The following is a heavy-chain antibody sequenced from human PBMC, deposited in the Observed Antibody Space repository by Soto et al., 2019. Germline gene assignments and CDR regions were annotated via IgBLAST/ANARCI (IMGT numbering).Heavy chain of an antibody. CDR1: GFDFSTYA. V-gene: IGHV3-23*01. Sequence: EVHLLESGGTLIQPGGSLRLSCAASGFDFSTYAMTWVRQAPGKGLEWVSGITYSGDTTYYADSVKGRFTISRDNFKNTLYLQLNSLRPDDTAMYSCEKDWHGTISVTSDYWGQGTMVTVTS. CDR3: EKDWHGTISVTSDY. CDR2: ITYSGDTT. J-gene: IGHJ4*02. D-gene: IGHD4-17*01.